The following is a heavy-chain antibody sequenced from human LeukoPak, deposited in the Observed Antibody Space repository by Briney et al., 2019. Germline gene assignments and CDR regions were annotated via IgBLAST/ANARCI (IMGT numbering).Heavy chain of an antibody. Sequence: GGSLRLSCTASGFTFDNYAMHWVRQAPGKGLEWVSGITWNSGNTVFADSVKGRSTISRDNAENSLYLQMNSLRAEDTALYYCAKDMNSYGSGSSYNPWGPFDSWGQGTLVTVSS. D-gene: IGHD3-10*01. J-gene: IGHJ4*02. CDR2: ITWNSGNT. CDR3: AKDMNSYGSGSSYNPWGPFDS. CDR1: GFTFDNYA. V-gene: IGHV3-9*01.